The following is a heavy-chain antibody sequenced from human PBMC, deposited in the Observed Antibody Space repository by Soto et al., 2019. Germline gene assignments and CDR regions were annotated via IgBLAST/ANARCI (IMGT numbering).Heavy chain of an antibody. J-gene: IGHJ6*02. V-gene: IGHV1-69*06. CDR3: AREPYYGSGSQPNYGMDV. D-gene: IGHD3-10*01. CDR2: IIPIFGTA. CDR1: GGTFSSYA. Sequence: QVQLVQSGAEVKKPGSSVKVSCKASGGTFSSYAISWVRQAPGQGLEWMGGIIPIFGTANYAQKFQGRVTITADKSTSTAYMELSSLRSEDTAVYYCAREPYYGSGSQPNYGMDVWGQGTTVTVSS.